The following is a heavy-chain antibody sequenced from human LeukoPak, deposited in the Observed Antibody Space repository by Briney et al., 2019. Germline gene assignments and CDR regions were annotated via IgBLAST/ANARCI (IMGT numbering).Heavy chain of an antibody. D-gene: IGHD3-10*01. V-gene: IGHV4-39*01. Sequence: PSETLSLTCTVSGGSISSSSYYWGWIRQPPGKGLEWIGSIYYSGSTYYNPSLKSRVTISVDTSKNQFSLKLSSVTAADTAVCYCARHKRRFGELMRSLGYYFDYWGQGTLVTVSS. CDR2: IYYSGST. J-gene: IGHJ4*02. CDR1: GGSISSSSYY. CDR3: ARHKRRFGELMRSLGYYFDY.